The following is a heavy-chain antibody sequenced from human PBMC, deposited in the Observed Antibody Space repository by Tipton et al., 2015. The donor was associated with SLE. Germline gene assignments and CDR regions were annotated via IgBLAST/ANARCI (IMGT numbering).Heavy chain of an antibody. J-gene: IGHJ6*02. Sequence: TLSLTCNVSGDSISPYYWSWIRQPPGKGLEWIAYVYYSGITKYNPSLKSRVTISVDTSKNQFSLKLSSVTAADTAVYYCARVDSSYTYYYYYGMDVWGQGTTVTVSS. D-gene: IGHD6-6*01. CDR3: ARVDSSYTYYYYYGMDV. V-gene: IGHV4-59*01. CDR2: VYYSGIT. CDR1: GDSISPYY.